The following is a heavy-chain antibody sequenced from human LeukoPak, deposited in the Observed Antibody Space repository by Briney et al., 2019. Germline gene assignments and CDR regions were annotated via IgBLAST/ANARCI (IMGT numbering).Heavy chain of an antibody. Sequence: SETLSLTCTVSGGSISSYYWSWIRQPPGKGLEWIGYIYYSGSTNYNPSLKSRVTISVDTSKNQFPLKLSSVTAADTAVYYCARGHDILTGSHNWFDPWGQGTLVTVPS. V-gene: IGHV4-59*01. J-gene: IGHJ5*02. CDR2: IYYSGST. D-gene: IGHD3-9*01. CDR1: GGSISSYY. CDR3: ARGHDILTGSHNWFDP.